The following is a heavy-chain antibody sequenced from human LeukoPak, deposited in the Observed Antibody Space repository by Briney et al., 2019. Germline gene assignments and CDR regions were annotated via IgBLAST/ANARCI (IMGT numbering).Heavy chain of an antibody. CDR1: GFTFSSYS. CDR3: ARDWSKPRYYYGMDV. CDR2: ISSSSSYI. Sequence: PGGSLRLSCAASGFTFSSYSMNWVRQAPGKGLEWVSSISSSSSYIYYADSVKGRFTISRDNAKNSLYLQMNSLRAEDTAVHYCARDWSKPRYYYGMDVWGQGTTVTVSS. V-gene: IGHV3-21*01. J-gene: IGHJ6*02.